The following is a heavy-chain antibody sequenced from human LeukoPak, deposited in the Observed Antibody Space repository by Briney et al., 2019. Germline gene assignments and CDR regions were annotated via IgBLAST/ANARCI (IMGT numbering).Heavy chain of an antibody. CDR3: ARVLYDSSGYYYDYYYYYYMDV. V-gene: IGHV4-34*01. J-gene: IGHJ6*03. Sequence: SETLSLTCAVYGGSFSGYYWSWIRQPPGKGLEWIGEINHSGSTNYNPSLKSRVTISVDTSKNQFSLKLSSVTTADTAVYYCARVLYDSSGYYYDYYYYYYMDVWGKGTTVTVSS. CDR1: GGSFSGYY. CDR2: INHSGST. D-gene: IGHD3-22*01.